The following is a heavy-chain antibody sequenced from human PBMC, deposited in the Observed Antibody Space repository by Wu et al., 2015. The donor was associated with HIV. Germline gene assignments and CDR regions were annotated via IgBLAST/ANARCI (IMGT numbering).Heavy chain of an antibody. CDR1: GATFKSYA. D-gene: IGHD5-18*01. CDR2: LIPMYGAA. J-gene: IGHJ4*02. V-gene: IGHV1-69*13. CDR3: AGGGGRTSMDPFDF. Sequence: QVQLLQSGAEVKNPGSSVRVSCKASGATFKSYALSWVRQAPGQGLEWMGRLIPMYGAANYAQKFPGRVTITADESTNTAYMDVSGLRSGDTAVYYCAGGGGRTSMDPFDFWGQGHWSPSPQ.